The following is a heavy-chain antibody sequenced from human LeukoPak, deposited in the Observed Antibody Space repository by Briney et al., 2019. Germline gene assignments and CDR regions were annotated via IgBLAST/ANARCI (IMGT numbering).Heavy chain of an antibody. CDR2: INPSGGST. Sequence: ASVKVSCKASGHTFNGYYMHWVRQAPGQGLESMGIINPSGGSTSYALRFQRRVTMTRDTSTSTVYMELSSLRSEDTAVYYCASGQYYYGSGSYEGAFDIWGQGTMVTVSS. CDR3: ASGQYYYGSGSYEGAFDI. CDR1: GHTFNGYY. J-gene: IGHJ3*02. D-gene: IGHD3-10*01. V-gene: IGHV1-46*02.